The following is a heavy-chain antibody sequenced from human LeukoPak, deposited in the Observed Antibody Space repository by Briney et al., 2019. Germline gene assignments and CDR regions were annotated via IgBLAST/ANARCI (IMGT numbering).Heavy chain of an antibody. CDR2: ISAYNGNT. J-gene: IGHJ4*02. Sequence: ASVKVSCKASGYTFTSYGISWVRQAPGQGLEWMGWISAYNGNTNYAQKLQGRVTMTTDTSTSTAYMELRSLRSDDTAVYYWARFSVYFYYFDYWGQGTLVTVSS. V-gene: IGHV1-18*01. D-gene: IGHD2-8*01. CDR1: GYTFTSYG. CDR3: ARFSVYFYYFDY.